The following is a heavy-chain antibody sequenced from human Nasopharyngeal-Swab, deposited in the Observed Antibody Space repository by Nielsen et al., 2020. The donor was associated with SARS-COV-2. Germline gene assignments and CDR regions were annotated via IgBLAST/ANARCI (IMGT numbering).Heavy chain of an antibody. Sequence: LRLSCTVSGGSISSGCYYWSWIRQHPGKGLEWIGYIYYSGSTYYNPSLKSRVTISVDTSKNQFSLKLSSVTAADTAVYYCARGDCSGGSCYPNFDYWGQGTLVTVSS. CDR1: GGSISSGCYY. CDR2: IYYSGST. CDR3: ARGDCSGGSCYPNFDY. J-gene: IGHJ4*02. V-gene: IGHV4-31*03. D-gene: IGHD2-15*01.